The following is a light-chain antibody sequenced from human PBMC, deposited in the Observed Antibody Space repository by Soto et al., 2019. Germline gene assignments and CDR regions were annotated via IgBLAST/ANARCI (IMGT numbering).Light chain of an antibody. Sequence: QSALTQPASVSGSPGQSITISCTGTSSDVGDYNYVSWYQQHPGKAPKLMIYDVSHRPSGVSNRFSGSKSGNTASLNISGLQADDEADYSCCSYTSNNSVLFGGGTQLTVL. J-gene: IGLJ2*01. CDR2: DVS. CDR3: CSYTSNNSVL. CDR1: SSDVGDYNY. V-gene: IGLV2-14*01.